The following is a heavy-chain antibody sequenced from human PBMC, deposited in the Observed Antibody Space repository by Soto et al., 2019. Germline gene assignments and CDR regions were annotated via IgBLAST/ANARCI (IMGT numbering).Heavy chain of an antibody. J-gene: IGHJ6*02. D-gene: IGHD3-3*01. Sequence: GESLKISCKGSGYSFTSYWIGWVRQMPGKGLEWMGIIYPGDSDTRYSPSFQGQVTISADKSISTAYLQWSSLKASDTAMYYCARLIGIFGGVNYPSDVWGQGTPGTVSS. CDR2: IYPGDSDT. V-gene: IGHV5-51*01. CDR1: GYSFTSYW. CDR3: ARLIGIFGGVNYPSDV.